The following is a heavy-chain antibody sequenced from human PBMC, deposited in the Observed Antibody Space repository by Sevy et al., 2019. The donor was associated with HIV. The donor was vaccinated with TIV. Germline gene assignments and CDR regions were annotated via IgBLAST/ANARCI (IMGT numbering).Heavy chain of an antibody. Sequence: ASVKVSCKASGYTFTSYGISWVRQAPGQGLEWMGWISAYNGNTNYAQMLQGRVTMTTDTSTSTAYMELRSLRSDDTAVYYCARDIVDPKIVVVPAASNWFDPWGQGTLVTVSS. V-gene: IGHV1-18*01. CDR2: ISAYNGNT. CDR3: ARDIVDPKIVVVPAASNWFDP. D-gene: IGHD2-2*01. CDR1: GYTFTSYG. J-gene: IGHJ5*02.